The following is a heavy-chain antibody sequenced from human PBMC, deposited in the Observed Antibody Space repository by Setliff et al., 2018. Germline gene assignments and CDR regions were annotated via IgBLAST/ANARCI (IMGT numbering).Heavy chain of an antibody. CDR2: INGGNGNT. CDR3: ARGRTVGATNRHRLYYFDY. D-gene: IGHD1-26*01. J-gene: IGHJ4*02. V-gene: IGHV1-3*01. CDR1: GYSFSTYA. Sequence: ASVKVSCKASGYSFSTYAMHWVRQAPGQRLEWMGWINGGNGNTKYSQKFQGRITITRDTSASTAYMEMSSLRSEDTAVYYCARGRTVGATNRHRLYYFDYWGQGTLVTVSS.